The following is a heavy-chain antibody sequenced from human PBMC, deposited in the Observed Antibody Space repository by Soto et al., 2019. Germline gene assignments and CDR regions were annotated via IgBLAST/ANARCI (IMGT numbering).Heavy chain of an antibody. CDR2: MNPNSGNT. CDR3: ARMGGALYYYGMDV. V-gene: IGHV1-8*01. J-gene: IGHJ6*02. CDR1: GYTFTSYD. Sequence: ASVKVSCKASGYTFTSYDINWVRQATGQGLEWMGWMNPNSGNTGYAQKFQGRVTMTRSTSISTAYMELSSLRSEDTAVYYCARMGGALYYYGMDVWRQGTTATVSS. D-gene: IGHD4-17*01.